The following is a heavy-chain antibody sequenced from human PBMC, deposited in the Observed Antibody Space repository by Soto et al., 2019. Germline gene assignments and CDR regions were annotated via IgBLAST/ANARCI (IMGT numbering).Heavy chain of an antibody. CDR1: GFTFGSYA. J-gene: IGHJ6*03. CDR3: AKEAIQTYYDFWSGPYYYYMDV. Sequence: PGGSLRLSCAASGFTFGSYAMSWVRQAPGKGLEWVSAISGSGGSTYYADSVKGRFTISRDNSKNTLYLQMNSLRAEDTAVYYCAKEAIQTYYDFWSGPYYYYMDVWGKGTTVTVSS. D-gene: IGHD3-3*01. CDR2: ISGSGGST. V-gene: IGHV3-23*01.